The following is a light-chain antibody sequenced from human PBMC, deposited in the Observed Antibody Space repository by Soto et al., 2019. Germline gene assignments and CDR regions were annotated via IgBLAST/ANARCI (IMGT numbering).Light chain of an antibody. CDR2: GAS. CDR3: QQYGSSPPT. Sequence: EIVVTQSPGTLSLSPGERATLSCRASQSVSSNYLAWYRRKPGQAPRLLIYGASNRATDIPGRFSGSGSGTDVTLTITRLEPEDFAVYYCQQYGSSPPTFGPGTRVEIK. V-gene: IGKV3-20*01. CDR1: QSVSSNY. J-gene: IGKJ1*01.